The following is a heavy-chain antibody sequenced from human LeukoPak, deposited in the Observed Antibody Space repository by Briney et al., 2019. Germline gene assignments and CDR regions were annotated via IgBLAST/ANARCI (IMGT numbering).Heavy chain of an antibody. CDR3: AKMTIDAYYDFWSGYYMGYGMDV. CDR2: ISGSGGST. D-gene: IGHD3-3*01. J-gene: IGHJ6*02. Sequence: PGGSLRLSCAASGFTFSSYAMSWVRQAPGKGLEWGSAISGSGGSTYYADSVKGRFTISRDNSKNTLYLQMTSLRAEDTAVYYCAKMTIDAYYDFWSGYYMGYGMDVWGQGTPVTVSS. V-gene: IGHV3-23*01. CDR1: GFTFSSYA.